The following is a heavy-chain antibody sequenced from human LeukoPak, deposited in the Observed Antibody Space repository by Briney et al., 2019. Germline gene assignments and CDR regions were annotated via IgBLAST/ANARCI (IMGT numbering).Heavy chain of an antibody. CDR1: GGSISSSSYY. Sequence: SETLSLTCTVSGGSISSSSYYWGWIRQPPGKGLEWIGSIYYSGSTYYNPSLKSRVTISVDTSKNQFSLKLSSVTAADTAVYYCARGPGYYYDSSGYFWGQGTLVTVSS. D-gene: IGHD3-22*01. V-gene: IGHV4-39*07. CDR2: IYYSGST. J-gene: IGHJ4*02. CDR3: ARGPGYYYDSSGYF.